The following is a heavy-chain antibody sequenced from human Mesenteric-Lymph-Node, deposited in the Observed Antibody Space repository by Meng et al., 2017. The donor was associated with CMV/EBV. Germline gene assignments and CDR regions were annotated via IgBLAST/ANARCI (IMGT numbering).Heavy chain of an antibody. D-gene: IGHD6-13*01. CDR3: AHSSGIAAAGPFYFDY. J-gene: IGHJ4*02. CDR2: IYWDDDK. V-gene: IGHV2-5*02. Sequence: QITLKESGPTLVKPTQTLTLTFTFSGFSLSTSGVGVGWIRQPPGKALEWLALIYWDDDKRYSPSLKSRLTITKDTSKNQVVLTMTNMDPVDTATYYCAHSSGIAAAGPFYFDYWGRGTLVTVSS. CDR1: GFSLSTSGVG.